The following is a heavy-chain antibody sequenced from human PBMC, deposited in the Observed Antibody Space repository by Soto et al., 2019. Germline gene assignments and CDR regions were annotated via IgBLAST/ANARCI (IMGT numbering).Heavy chain of an antibody. CDR2: IYYSGST. V-gene: IGHV4-59*08. J-gene: IGHJ4*02. CDR1: GGSISSYY. D-gene: IGHD4-17*01. Sequence: PSETLSLTCTVSGGSISSYYWSWIRQPPGKGLEWIGYIYYSGSTNYNPSLKNRVTISVDTSKNQFYLKLSSVTAADTAVYYCARHSDYGDYFDYWGQGTLVTVSS. CDR3: ARHSDYGDYFDY.